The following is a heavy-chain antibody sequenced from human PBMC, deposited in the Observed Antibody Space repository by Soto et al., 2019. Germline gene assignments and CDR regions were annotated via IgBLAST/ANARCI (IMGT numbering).Heavy chain of an antibody. V-gene: IGHV3-53*01. J-gene: IGHJ4*02. CDR2: IYSGGTT. Sequence: GGSLRLSCAASGFTVSSNYMSWVRQAPGKGLEWVSVIYSGGTTYYADSVKGRFTISRDISKNTLYLQMNSLRAEDTAVYYCARDRTFDYWGQGTLVTVSS. CDR1: GFTVSSNY. CDR3: ARDRTFDY.